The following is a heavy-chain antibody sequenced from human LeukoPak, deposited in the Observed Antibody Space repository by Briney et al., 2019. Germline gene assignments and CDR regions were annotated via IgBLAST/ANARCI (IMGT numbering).Heavy chain of an antibody. CDR1: GGTFSSYA. D-gene: IGHD6-6*01. CDR3: ARVGGGSSSSTSKPYYYYYMDV. J-gene: IGHJ6*03. V-gene: IGHV1-69*05. CDR2: IIPIFGTA. Sequence: SVKVSCKASGGTFSSYAISWVRQAPGQGLDWMEGIIPIFGTANYAQKFQGRVTITTDESTSTAYMELSSLRSEDTAVYYCARVGGGSSSSTSKPYYYYYMDVWGKGTTVTVSS.